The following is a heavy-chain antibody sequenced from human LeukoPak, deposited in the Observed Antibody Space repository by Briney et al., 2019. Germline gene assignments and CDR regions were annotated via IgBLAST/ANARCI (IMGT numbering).Heavy chain of an antibody. D-gene: IGHD3-10*01. J-gene: IGHJ4*02. CDR2: FNPRGGST. Sequence: ASVKVSCKASGYTFIGYYMHWVRQAPGQGLEWMGLFNPRGGSTSYAQKFQGRVFMTGDTSTGTVYMELSSLMSDDAAVYYCARDEVAGTYYFDYWGQGTLVTVSS. CDR1: GYTFIGYY. CDR3: ARDEVAGTYYFDY. V-gene: IGHV1-46*01.